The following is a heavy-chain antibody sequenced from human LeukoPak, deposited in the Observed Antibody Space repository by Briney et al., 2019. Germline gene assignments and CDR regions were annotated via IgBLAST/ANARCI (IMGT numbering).Heavy chain of an antibody. CDR3: AREREGPYGYLDY. CDR2: IYNSGST. D-gene: IGHD4-17*01. Sequence: SKTLSLTCTVSGGSISSSSYYWGWIRQPPGKGLEWIGSIYNSGSTYYNPSLKSRVTISVDTSKNQFSLKVSSVTAADTAVYYCAREREGPYGYLDYWGQGTLVTVSS. V-gene: IGHV4-39*07. CDR1: GGSISSSSYY. J-gene: IGHJ4*02.